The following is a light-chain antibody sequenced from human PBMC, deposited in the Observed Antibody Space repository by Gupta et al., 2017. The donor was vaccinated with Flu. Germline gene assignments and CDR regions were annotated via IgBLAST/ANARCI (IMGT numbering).Light chain of an antibody. J-gene: IGKJ1*01. CDR1: PSMANSGGNTN. V-gene: IGKV2-30*01. CDR2: RVS. CDR3: MKGTHGPLT. Sequence: SSSPSMANSGGNTNWSWDQHRPGQSPRLLIDRVSNRAAGIPARGSGSGSGTDFTLNISRLEAEDVGVYYCMKGTHGPLTFGQGTKVEIK.